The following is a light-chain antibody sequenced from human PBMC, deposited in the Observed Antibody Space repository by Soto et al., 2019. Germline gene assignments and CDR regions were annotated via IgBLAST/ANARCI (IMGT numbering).Light chain of an antibody. CDR1: SSNIGNNY. J-gene: IGLJ2*01. V-gene: IGLV1-51*02. CDR3: GTWDSSLSGVV. CDR2: ENN. Sequence: QSVLTQPPSVSAAPGQKVTISCFGSSSNIGNNYVSWYQQLPGTAPKLLIYENNKRPSGIPDRFSGSKSGTSATLGVTGLQTGDEADYYCGTWDSSLSGVVFGGGTKLTVL.